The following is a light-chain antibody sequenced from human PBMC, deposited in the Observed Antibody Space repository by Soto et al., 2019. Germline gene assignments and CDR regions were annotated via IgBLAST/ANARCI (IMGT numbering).Light chain of an antibody. CDR3: MQPLQSWT. J-gene: IGKJ1*01. V-gene: IGKV2-28*01. CDR1: QXLLQSDGNTY. CDR2: LGS. Sequence: SVMTQTPLSLSVTPGQPASISFKSKQXLLQSDGNTYLDWYLQKPGQSPQLLIYLGSNRASGVPDRFSGSGSGTDFTLKISRVEAEDVGVYYCMQPLQSWTFGQGTKVDIK.